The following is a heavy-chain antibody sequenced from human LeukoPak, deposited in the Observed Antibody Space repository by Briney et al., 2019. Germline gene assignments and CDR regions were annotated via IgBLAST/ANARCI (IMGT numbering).Heavy chain of an antibody. J-gene: IGHJ4*02. CDR1: GYSFTSYW. Sequence: GESLKISCKGSGYSFTSYWIGWVRQMPGKGLEWMGIIYPGDSYTRYSPSFQGQVTISADKSISPAYLQWSSLKASDTAMYYCARAYYYGSGSSIGFGYWGQGTLVTVSS. V-gene: IGHV5-51*01. CDR2: IYPGDSYT. CDR3: ARAYYYGSGSSIGFGY. D-gene: IGHD3-10*01.